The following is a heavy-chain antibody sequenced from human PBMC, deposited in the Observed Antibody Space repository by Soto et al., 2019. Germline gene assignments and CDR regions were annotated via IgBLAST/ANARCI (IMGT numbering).Heavy chain of an antibody. CDR1: GFTLGRYS. CDR3: AKTSLRVYYYGMDV. CDR2: ISGSSSTI. Sequence: GGSLRLSWAAAGFTLGRYSMKWVRQAPGKGLEWVSHISGSSSTIYYTDSVKGRFTVSRDNAKNSLYLQMNSLRDEDTAVYFCAKTSLRVYYYGMDVWGQGTTVTVSS. J-gene: IGHJ6*02. V-gene: IGHV3-48*02.